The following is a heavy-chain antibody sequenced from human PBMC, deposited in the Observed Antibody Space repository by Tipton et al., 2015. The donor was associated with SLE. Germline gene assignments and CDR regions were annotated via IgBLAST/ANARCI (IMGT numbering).Heavy chain of an antibody. CDR3: ARGRIAARYFDY. J-gene: IGHJ4*02. D-gene: IGHD6-6*01. V-gene: IGHV4-39*01. Sequence: TLSLTCTVSGDSVSTTSSYLGRLRPPPGKGLEWIGSIYYTGVTYYNPPLKSRVTLSLEQSKNQLSLRVSSVTAADASVYYCARGRIAARYFDYWGQGTLVTVSS. CDR2: IYYTGVT. CDR1: GDSVSTTSSY.